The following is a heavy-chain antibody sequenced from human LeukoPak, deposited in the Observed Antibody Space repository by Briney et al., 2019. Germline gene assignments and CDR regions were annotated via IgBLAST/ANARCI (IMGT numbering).Heavy chain of an antibody. CDR2: VNSDGRST. V-gene: IGHV3-74*01. J-gene: IGHJ3*02. CDR3: ARRSAAKDAFDI. CDR1: GFTFSNYW. Sequence: GGSLRLSCEVSGFTFSNYWMHWVRQPPGKGPVWVSRVNSDGRSTDYADSVKGRFTISRDNAENTLYLQMNSLRAEDTAVYYCARRSAAKDAFDIWGQGTMVTISS. D-gene: IGHD6-25*01.